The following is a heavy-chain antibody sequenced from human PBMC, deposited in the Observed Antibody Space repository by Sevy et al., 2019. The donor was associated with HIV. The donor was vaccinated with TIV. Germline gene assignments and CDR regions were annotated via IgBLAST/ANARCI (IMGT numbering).Heavy chain of an antibody. V-gene: IGHV3-30*02. CDR3: ARSGGSYDYGMDV. Sequence: GGSLRLSCAASGFTFNFYGMHWVRQAPDKGLEWVAFIHFDGSNQYYADSVKGRFTISRDNSKNSLYLQMNSLRAEDTAVYYCARSGGSYDYGMDVWGQGTTVTVSS. CDR1: GFTFNFYG. D-gene: IGHD1-26*01. CDR2: IHFDGSNQ. J-gene: IGHJ6*02.